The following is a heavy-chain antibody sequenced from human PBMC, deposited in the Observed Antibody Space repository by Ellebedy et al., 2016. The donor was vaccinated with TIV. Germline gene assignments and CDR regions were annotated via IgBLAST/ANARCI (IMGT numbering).Heavy chain of an antibody. D-gene: IGHD3-22*01. J-gene: IGHJ6*02. CDR1: GYRLDVYA. Sequence: SLKISCAASGYRLDVYALHWVRLVPGKGLEWVSGITWNSAGIGYADSVKGRFTISRDNAKNSLYLQMDSLGAEDMALDYCAKEKSSGARGGMDVWGQGTTVIVSS. CDR3: AKEKSSGARGGMDV. CDR2: ITWNSAGI. V-gene: IGHV3-9*03.